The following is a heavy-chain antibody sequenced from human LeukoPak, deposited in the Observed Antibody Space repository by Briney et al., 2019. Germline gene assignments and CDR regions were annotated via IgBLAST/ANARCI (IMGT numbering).Heavy chain of an antibody. Sequence: GGSLRLSCSASEFTFSTYSMNWVRQAPGKGLEWVSYISRSFSHIYYAGSVKGRITIARDNAKNSLYLQMNSLRAEDTAVYYCARGSYDSSGYYSGAGARADYWGQGTLVTVSS. D-gene: IGHD3-22*01. CDR1: EFTFSTYS. V-gene: IGHV3-21*05. CDR3: ARGSYDSSGYYSGAGARADY. J-gene: IGHJ4*02. CDR2: ISRSFSHI.